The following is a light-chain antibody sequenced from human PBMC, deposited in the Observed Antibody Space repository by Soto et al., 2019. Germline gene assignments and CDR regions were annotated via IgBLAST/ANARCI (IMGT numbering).Light chain of an antibody. CDR1: QAVGGTY. J-gene: IGKJ4*01. V-gene: IGKV3-20*01. CDR2: GAS. CDR3: QQYGSSLT. Sequence: VLAQAPNTLSFSALESSSLSCRASQAVGGTYLAWYQHKPGQAPRLLIYGASSRATGIPDRFSGSGSGTDFTLTISRLEPEDFAVYYCQQYGSSLTLGGGTKVDI.